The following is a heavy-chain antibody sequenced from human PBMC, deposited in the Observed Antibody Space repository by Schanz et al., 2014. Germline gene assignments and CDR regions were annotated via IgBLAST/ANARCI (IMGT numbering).Heavy chain of an antibody. CDR3: AKLRYDYVSGDY. Sequence: EVQLLESGGGLVQPGGSLRLSCAASGFTFSSYAMSWVRQAPGKGLEWVSAISGSGGDTYYAESAKGRFSISRDNSKNTLYLQMNSLRAEDTAVYYCAKLRYDYVSGDYWGQGTLVTVSS. D-gene: IGHD5-12*01. V-gene: IGHV3-23*01. J-gene: IGHJ4*02. CDR1: GFTFSSYA. CDR2: ISGSGGDT.